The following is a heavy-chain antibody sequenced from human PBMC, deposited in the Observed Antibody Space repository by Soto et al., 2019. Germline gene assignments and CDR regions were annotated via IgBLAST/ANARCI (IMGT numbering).Heavy chain of an antibody. D-gene: IGHD5-12*01. Sequence: QVLLQESGPGLMQPSQTLSLTCTVSGGSISSSYYYWSWIRQPPGKGLEWIGYIYYSGSTYYNPSLKSRLTISVDTSKNQFSLKLNSVTAADTAVYYCARENSGYDPTGSFDYWGQGTLVTVSS. J-gene: IGHJ4*02. CDR3: ARENSGYDPTGSFDY. CDR2: IYYSGST. CDR1: GGSISSSYYY. V-gene: IGHV4-30-4*01.